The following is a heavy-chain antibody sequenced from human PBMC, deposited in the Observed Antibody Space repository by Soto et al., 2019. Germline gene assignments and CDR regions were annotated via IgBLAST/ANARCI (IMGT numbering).Heavy chain of an antibody. CDR3: ARDASVARGNWFDP. CDR1: GFTFSNYG. CDR2: IWYDGSYK. Sequence: GGSLRLSCAASGFTFSNYGMHWVRQAPGKGLECVTSIWYDGSYKYYVDSVKGRFTISRDNSKNTLYLQMNSLRDDDTAVYYCARDASVARGNWFDPWGQGTLVTVSS. J-gene: IGHJ5*02. V-gene: IGHV3-33*01.